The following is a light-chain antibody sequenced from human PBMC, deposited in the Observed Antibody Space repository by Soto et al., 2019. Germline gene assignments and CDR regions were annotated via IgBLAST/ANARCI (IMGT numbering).Light chain of an antibody. Sequence: QSVLTQPASVSGSPGQSITISCTGTNSDVGGYNTVSWYQQHPGKAPKLMIYEVSNRPSGVSDRFSGSRSGNTATLIISGLQAEDEADYYCSSYATSSPYVFGSGTKVTV. V-gene: IGLV2-14*03. CDR2: EVS. CDR3: SSYATSSPYV. CDR1: NSDVGGYNT. J-gene: IGLJ1*01.